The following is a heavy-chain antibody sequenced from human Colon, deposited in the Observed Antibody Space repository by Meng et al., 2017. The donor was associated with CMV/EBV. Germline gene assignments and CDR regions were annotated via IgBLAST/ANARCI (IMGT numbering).Heavy chain of an antibody. CDR2: ISGSGGST. CDR3: AKCEWLSSHWFEP. J-gene: IGHJ5*02. Sequence: GESLKISCAASGFTFSSYAMSWVRQAPGKGLEWVSAISGSGGSTYYEDSVKGRFTISRDNSKNTLYLQMNSLRAEDTAVYYCAKCEWLSSHWFEPWGQGTLVTVSS. V-gene: IGHV3-23*01. CDR1: GFTFSSYA. D-gene: IGHD3-3*01.